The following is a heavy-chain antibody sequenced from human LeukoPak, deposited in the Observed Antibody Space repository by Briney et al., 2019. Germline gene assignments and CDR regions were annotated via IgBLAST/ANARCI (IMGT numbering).Heavy chain of an antibody. J-gene: IGHJ4*02. CDR1: GGSISSSSYY. CDR2: IYYSGST. D-gene: IGHD1-14*01. V-gene: IGHV4-39*01. Sequence: SETLSLTCTVSGGSISSSSYYWGWIRQPPGTGLEWVGSIYYSGSTYYNPSLKSRVTISVDTSKNQFSLKLSSVTAADTAVYYCARPNSGGSSDYWGQGTLVTVSS. CDR3: ARPNSGGSSDY.